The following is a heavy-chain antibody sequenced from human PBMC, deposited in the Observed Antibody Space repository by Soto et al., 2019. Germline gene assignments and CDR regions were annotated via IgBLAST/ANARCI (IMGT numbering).Heavy chain of an antibody. Sequence: ASVKVSCKASGYTFTTYGISWVRQAPGQGLEWMGWISAYSGNADYAQKVQGRVTMTTDTSASTAYMELRSLRSEDTAVYYCARDYSYASNWFDPWGQGTLVTVSS. CDR2: ISAYSGNA. CDR1: GYTFTTYG. CDR3: ARDYSYASNWFDP. V-gene: IGHV1-18*01. D-gene: IGHD5-18*01. J-gene: IGHJ5*02.